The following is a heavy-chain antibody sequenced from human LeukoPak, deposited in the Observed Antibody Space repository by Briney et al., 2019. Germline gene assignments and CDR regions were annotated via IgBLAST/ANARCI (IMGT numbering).Heavy chain of an antibody. Sequence: SETLSLTCTVSGGSISSYYWSWIRQPPGKGLEWIGYIYYSGSTNYKPSLKSRVTISVDTSKNQFSLKLSFVTAADTAVYYCARGGSDGYYYYYMDVWGKGTTVTISS. CDR2: IYYSGST. CDR3: ARGGSDGYYYYYMDV. CDR1: GGSISSYY. V-gene: IGHV4-59*01. D-gene: IGHD5-24*01. J-gene: IGHJ6*03.